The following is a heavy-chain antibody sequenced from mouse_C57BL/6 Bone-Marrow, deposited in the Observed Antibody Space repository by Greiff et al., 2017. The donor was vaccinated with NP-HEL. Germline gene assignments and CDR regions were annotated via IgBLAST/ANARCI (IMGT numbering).Heavy chain of an antibody. Sequence: QVQLQQSGAELARPGASVKLTCKASGYTFTSYGISWVKQRTGQGLEWIGEIYPRSGNTYSNEKFKGKATLTADKSSSTAYMELRSLTSEDSAVYFCANFYYDYDGPFAYWGQGTLVTVSA. CDR3: ANFYYDYDGPFAY. CDR1: GYTFTSYG. CDR2: IYPRSGNT. J-gene: IGHJ3*01. V-gene: IGHV1-81*01. D-gene: IGHD2-4*01.